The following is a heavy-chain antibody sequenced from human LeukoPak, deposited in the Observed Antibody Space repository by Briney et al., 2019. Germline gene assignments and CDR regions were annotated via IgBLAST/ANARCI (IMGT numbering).Heavy chain of an antibody. V-gene: IGHV3-9*01. D-gene: IGHD1-1*01. Sequence: GGSLRLSCAASGFTFDDYAMHWVRQAPGKGLEWVSGISWNSGSIGYADSVKGRFTISRDNAKNTLYLQMNSLRAEDTAVYYCAKDNIKRPYWGQGTLVTVSS. CDR1: GFTFDDYA. J-gene: IGHJ4*02. CDR3: AKDNIKRPY. CDR2: ISWNSGSI.